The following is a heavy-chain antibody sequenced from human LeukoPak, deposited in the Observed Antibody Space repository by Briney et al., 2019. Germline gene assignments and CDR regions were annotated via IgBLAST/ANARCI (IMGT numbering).Heavy chain of an antibody. Sequence: GGSLRLPCAASGFTFSSYAMSWVRQAPGKGLEWVSAISGSGGSTYYADSVKGRFTISRDNSKNTLYLQMNSLRAEDTAVYYCAKNEGGSGSYFISDYWGQGTLVTVSS. CDR1: GFTFSSYA. CDR2: ISGSGGST. D-gene: IGHD3-10*01. V-gene: IGHV3-23*01. J-gene: IGHJ4*02. CDR3: AKNEGGSGSYFISDY.